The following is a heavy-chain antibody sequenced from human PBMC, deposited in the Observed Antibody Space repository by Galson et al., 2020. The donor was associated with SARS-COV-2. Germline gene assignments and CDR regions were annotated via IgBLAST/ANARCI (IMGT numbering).Heavy chain of an antibody. CDR2: LYISGST. D-gene: IGHD2-2*01. V-gene: IGHV4-61*02. CDR3: ARISSWDYYYYGMYV. J-gene: IGHJ6*02. Sequence: SETLSLTCTVSGGSVSGGSPYWSWNRPPDGLGLEWNGRLYISGSTNYNPSLKSRVTISLDTCKNQLARKETTVTGADTAVYYCARISSWDYYYYGMYVWGQGATVTVSS. CDR1: GGSVSGGSPY.